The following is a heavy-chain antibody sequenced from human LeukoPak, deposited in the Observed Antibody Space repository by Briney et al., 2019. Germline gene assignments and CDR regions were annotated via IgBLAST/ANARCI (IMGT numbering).Heavy chain of an antibody. J-gene: IGHJ4*02. Sequence: GGSLRLSCAASGFTFSSYGMHWGRQAPGKGLEWVAAISNDGTNKYYADSVKGRFTVSRDNSKNTLYLQMSSLRPEDTAVYYCAKEKYRGYSYGSGDYWGQGTLVTVSS. CDR1: GFTFSSYG. CDR2: ISNDGTNK. V-gene: IGHV3-30*18. CDR3: AKEKYRGYSYGSGDY. D-gene: IGHD5-18*01.